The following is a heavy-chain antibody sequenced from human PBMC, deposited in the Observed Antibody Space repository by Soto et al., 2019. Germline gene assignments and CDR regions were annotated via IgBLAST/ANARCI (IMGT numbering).Heavy chain of an antibody. CDR1: GGSIRGSF. CDR2: IYSAGST. Sequence: QLQLQESGPGLVKPSEPLSLKSTVSGGSIRGSFGGWVRQPAGRGLEWIGRIYSAGSTNYNPSLKSRVTMSVDTSQNQFSLKLTSVTAADTAMYYCVRGDVFDIWGRGTMVTVSS. V-gene: IGHV4-4*07. D-gene: IGHD3-16*01. J-gene: IGHJ3*02. CDR3: VRGDVFDI.